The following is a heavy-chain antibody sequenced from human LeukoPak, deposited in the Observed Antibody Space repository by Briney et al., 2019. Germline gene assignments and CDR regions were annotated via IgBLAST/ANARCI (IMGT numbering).Heavy chain of an antibody. CDR3: ASNGIVATIDFDY. Sequence: PGGSLRLSCAASGFTVSSNYMSWVRQAPGKGLEWVSVIYSGGSTYYADSVKGRFTISRDNSKNTLYLQMNSLRAEDTAVYYCASNGIVATIDFDYWGQGTLVTVSS. D-gene: IGHD5-12*01. J-gene: IGHJ4*02. V-gene: IGHV3-53*01. CDR1: GFTVSSNY. CDR2: IYSGGST.